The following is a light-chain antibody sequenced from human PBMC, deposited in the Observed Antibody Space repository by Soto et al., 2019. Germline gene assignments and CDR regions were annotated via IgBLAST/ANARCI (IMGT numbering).Light chain of an antibody. CDR2: AAS. V-gene: IGKV3-11*01. Sequence: EIVLTQSPATLSLSPGERATLSCRASQSVGSSLAWYQQKPGQAPRLLIYAASNSATGIPARFSATGSGTDFALTISSLEPEDFAVYYCHQRSNWPRTFGGGTKVEIK. CDR3: HQRSNWPRT. CDR1: QSVGSS. J-gene: IGKJ4*01.